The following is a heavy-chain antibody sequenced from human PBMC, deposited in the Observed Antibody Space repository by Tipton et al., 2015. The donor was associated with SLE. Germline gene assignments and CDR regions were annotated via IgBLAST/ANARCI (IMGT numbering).Heavy chain of an antibody. Sequence: GSLRLSCAASGFTVSSNYMSWVRQAPGKGLEWVSVIYSGGSTYYADSVKGRFTISRDNSKNTLYLQMNSLRAEDTAVYYCARAPTLDTAMVTYYYYYMDVRCKGNTVTVSS. J-gene: IGHJ6*03. CDR3: ARAPTLDTAMVTYYYYYMDV. CDR1: GFTVSSNY. D-gene: IGHD5-18*01. CDR2: IYSGGST. V-gene: IGHV3-53*01.